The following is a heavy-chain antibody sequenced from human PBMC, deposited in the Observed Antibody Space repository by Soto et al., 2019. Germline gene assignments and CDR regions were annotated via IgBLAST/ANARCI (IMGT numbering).Heavy chain of an antibody. J-gene: IGHJ3*02. CDR2: ISGSGGST. Sequence: PGGSLRLSCAASGFTFSSYAMSWVRQAPGKGLEWVSAISGSGGSTYYADSVKGRFTISRDNSKNTLYLQMNSLRAEDTAVYYYAKSPSLRFLEWLLIWGQGTMVTVSS. V-gene: IGHV3-23*01. D-gene: IGHD3-3*01. CDR1: GFTFSSYA. CDR3: AKSPSLRFLEWLLI.